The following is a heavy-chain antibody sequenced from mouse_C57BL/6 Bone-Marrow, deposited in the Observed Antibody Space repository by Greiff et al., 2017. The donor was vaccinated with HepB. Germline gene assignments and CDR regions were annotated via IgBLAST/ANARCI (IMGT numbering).Heavy chain of an antibody. CDR1: GYAFSSSW. CDR2: IYPGDGDT. Sequence: VKLQESGPELVKPGASVKISCKASGYAFSSSWMNWVKQRPGKGLEWIGRIYPGDGDTNYNGKFKGKATLTADKSSSTAYMQLSSLTSEDSAVYFCARGDYLFAYWGQGTRVTVSA. CDR3: ARGDYLFAY. J-gene: IGHJ3*01. V-gene: IGHV1-82*01. D-gene: IGHD2-4*01.